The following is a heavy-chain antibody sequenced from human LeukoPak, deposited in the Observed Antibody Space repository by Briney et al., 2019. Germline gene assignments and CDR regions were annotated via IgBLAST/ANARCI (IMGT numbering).Heavy chain of an antibody. J-gene: IGHJ4*02. Sequence: GGSLRLPCAASGFTFSSYAMSWVRQAPGKGLEWVSAISGSGGSTYYADSVKGRFTISRDNSKNTQYLQMNSLRAEDTAVYYCAKDRYYDSSGYYFDYWGQGTLVTVS. V-gene: IGHV3-23*01. CDR1: GFTFSSYA. CDR2: ISGSGGST. CDR3: AKDRYYDSSGYYFDY. D-gene: IGHD3-22*01.